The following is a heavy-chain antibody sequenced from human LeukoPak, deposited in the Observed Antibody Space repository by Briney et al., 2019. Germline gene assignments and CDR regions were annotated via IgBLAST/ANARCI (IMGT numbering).Heavy chain of an antibody. Sequence: GESLKISCKGSGYSFTSYWIGWVRPMPGKGLEWMGIIYPGDSDTRYSPSFQGQVTISADKSISTAYLQWSSLKASDTAMYYCARRYYDILTGYSEYFDYWGQGTLVTVSS. V-gene: IGHV5-51*01. J-gene: IGHJ4*02. D-gene: IGHD3-9*01. CDR3: ARRYYDILTGYSEYFDY. CDR2: IYPGDSDT. CDR1: GYSFTSYW.